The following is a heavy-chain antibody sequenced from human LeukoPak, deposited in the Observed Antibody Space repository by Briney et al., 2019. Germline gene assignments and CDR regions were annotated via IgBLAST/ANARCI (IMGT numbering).Heavy chain of an antibody. J-gene: IGHJ5*02. D-gene: IGHD3-10*01. CDR2: VNESGGT. Sequence: SETLSLTCAVYIDSFSNYHWNWIRQTPAKGMEWIGEVNESGGTNISPSLRSRVTISVDTSKNQFSLKLSSVTAADTAVYYCARGGLWFGELFRNWFDPWGQGTLVTVSS. CDR1: IDSFSNYH. CDR3: ARGGLWFGELFRNWFDP. V-gene: IGHV4-34*01.